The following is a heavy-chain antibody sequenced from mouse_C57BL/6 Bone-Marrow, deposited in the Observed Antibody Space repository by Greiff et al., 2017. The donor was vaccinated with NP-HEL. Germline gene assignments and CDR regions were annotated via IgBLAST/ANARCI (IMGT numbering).Heavy chain of an antibody. CDR1: GFTFSSYA. V-gene: IGHV5-4*03. J-gene: IGHJ3*01. CDR2: ISDGGSYT. CDR3: ATGTRFAY. D-gene: IGHD4-1*01. Sequence: EVNVVESGGGLVKPGGSLKLSCAASGFTFSSYAMSWVRQTPEKRLEWVATISDGGSYTYYPDNVKGRFTISRDNAKNNLYLQMSHLKSEDTAMYYCATGTRFAYWGQGTLVTVSA.